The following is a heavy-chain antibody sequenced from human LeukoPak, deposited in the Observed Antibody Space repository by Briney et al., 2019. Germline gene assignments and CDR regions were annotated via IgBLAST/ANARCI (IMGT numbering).Heavy chain of an antibody. Sequence: SETLSLTCTVSGGSISSHYWSWIRQPPGKGLEWLGYIYYSGSTNYNPSLKSRVTISVDTSQNQFSLELSSVTAADTAVYYCARAGLLWFGELPTRGPFDPWGQGTLVTVSS. CDR3: ARAGLLWFGELPTRGPFDP. CDR1: GGSISSHY. V-gene: IGHV4-59*11. CDR2: IYYSGST. D-gene: IGHD3-10*01. J-gene: IGHJ5*02.